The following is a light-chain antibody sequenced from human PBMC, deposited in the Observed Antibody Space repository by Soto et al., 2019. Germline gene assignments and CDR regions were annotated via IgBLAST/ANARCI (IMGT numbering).Light chain of an antibody. CDR1: QSVTGTN. CDR3: HQYGSSLGT. V-gene: IGKV3-20*01. Sequence: ILLTQSPVPLSLSPGEGATLSCRASQSVTGTNLAWYQQRAGQAPRLLIYDAVRRATGIPDRFSGSGSGTDFTLTISRLEPEDFAVYYCHQYGSSLGTFGQGTKVEI. J-gene: IGKJ2*01. CDR2: DAV.